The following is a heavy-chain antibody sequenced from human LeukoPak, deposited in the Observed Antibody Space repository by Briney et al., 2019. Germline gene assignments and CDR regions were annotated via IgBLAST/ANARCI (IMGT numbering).Heavy chain of an antibody. CDR2: IYYSGST. D-gene: IGHD5-24*01. V-gene: IGHV4-59*01. CDR3: ARFPASGEMAYYFDY. CDR1: GGSISSYY. Sequence: SETLSLTCTVSGGSISSYYWSWIRQPPGKGLEWIGYIYYSGSTNYHHSLKSRVTISVDTSKNQFSLKLSSVTAADTAVYYCARFPASGEMAYYFDYWGQGTLGTVSS. J-gene: IGHJ4*02.